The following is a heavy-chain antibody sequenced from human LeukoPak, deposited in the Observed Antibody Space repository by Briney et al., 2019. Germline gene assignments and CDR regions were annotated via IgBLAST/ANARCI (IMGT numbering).Heavy chain of an antibody. J-gene: IGHJ3*02. V-gene: IGHV3-21*01. CDR2: ISSSSSYI. Sequence: PGGSLRLSCAASGFTFSSYSMNWVRQAPGKGLEWVSSISSSSSYIYYADSVKGRFTISRDNAKNSLYLQMNSLRAEDTAVYYCSKYSSSKGAFDIWGQGTMVTVSS. D-gene: IGHD6-6*01. CDR3: SKYSSSKGAFDI. CDR1: GFTFSSYS.